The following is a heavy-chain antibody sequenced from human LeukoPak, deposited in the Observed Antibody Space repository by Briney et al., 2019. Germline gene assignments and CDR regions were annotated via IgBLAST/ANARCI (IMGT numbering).Heavy chain of an antibody. CDR3: ARGLVPFYFDA. CDR1: GDSVSSKSAA. D-gene: IGHD6-19*01. Sequence: SQTLSLTCAISGDSVSSKSAAWIWIRQSPSRGLEWLGRTSYRSQWYNDYALSVKSRININGDTSKNQISLQLYSVTDDDTAVYFCARGLVPFYFDAWGQGTLVTVSS. V-gene: IGHV6-1*01. J-gene: IGHJ5*02. CDR2: TSYRSQWYN.